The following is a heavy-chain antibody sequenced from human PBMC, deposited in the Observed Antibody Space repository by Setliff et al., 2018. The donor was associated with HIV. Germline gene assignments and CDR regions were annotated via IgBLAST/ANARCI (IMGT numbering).Heavy chain of an antibody. D-gene: IGHD5-12*01. CDR1: GFTLSSHE. J-gene: IGHJ3*02. Sequence: LSCVASGFTLSSHEMSWVRQAPGKGLEWVSYISNGGTTIYYADSVKGRFTIYRDNGKNSLYLQMTSLRADDTALYYCAREGQATDSFDMWGQGTMVTVSS. CDR2: ISNGGTTI. CDR3: AREGQATDSFDM. V-gene: IGHV3-48*03.